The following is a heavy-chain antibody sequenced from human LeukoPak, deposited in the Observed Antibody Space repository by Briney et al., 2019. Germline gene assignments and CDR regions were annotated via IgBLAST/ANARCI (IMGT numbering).Heavy chain of an antibody. Sequence: SETLSLTCAVSGDSISSGGCSWSWIRQTPGKGLEWIAYIHDSGSTYNNPSLKSRVTISVDTSKNQFSLKLSSVTAADTAVYYCARVGSYDSSGYYPDYWGQGTLVTVSS. J-gene: IGHJ4*02. V-gene: IGHV4-61*08. CDR2: IHDSGST. CDR1: GDSISSGGCS. D-gene: IGHD3-22*01. CDR3: ARVGSYDSSGYYPDY.